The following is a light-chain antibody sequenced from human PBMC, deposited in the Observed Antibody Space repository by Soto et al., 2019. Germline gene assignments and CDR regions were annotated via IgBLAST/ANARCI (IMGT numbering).Light chain of an antibody. V-gene: IGKV1-17*03. Sequence: DIRMTHSASSMAASVLDGVTITCRSSQGIADYLAWFQQKPGKVPKRLIYAASSLHSGVTSRFSGSGSGTEFTLTISSLQPEDSATYYCLQHNTYPLTFGGGTKVDIK. CDR1: QGIADY. CDR2: AAS. CDR3: LQHNTYPLT. J-gene: IGKJ4*01.